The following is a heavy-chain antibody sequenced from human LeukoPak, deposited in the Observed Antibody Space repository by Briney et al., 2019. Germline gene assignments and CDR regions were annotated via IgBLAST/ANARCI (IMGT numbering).Heavy chain of an antibody. V-gene: IGHV1-24*01. CDR2: FDPEDGET. J-gene: IGHJ4*02. Sequence: ASVKVSCKASGYTFTSYYMHWVRQAPGKGLEWMGGFDPEDGETIYAQKFQGRVTMTEDTSTDTAYMELSSLRSEDTAVYYCATDRGYSYGYGYWGQGTLVTVSS. CDR3: ATDRGYSYGYGY. CDR1: GYTFTSYY. D-gene: IGHD5-18*01.